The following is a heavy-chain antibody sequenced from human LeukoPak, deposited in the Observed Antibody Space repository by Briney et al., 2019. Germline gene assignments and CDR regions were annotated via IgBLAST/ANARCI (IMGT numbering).Heavy chain of an antibody. CDR3: ARMDYYGSGSYFHYYYYMDV. CDR2: TYYSGST. J-gene: IGHJ6*03. Sequence: SETLSLTCTVSGASISSYYWSWIRQTPGKGLEWIGYTYYSGSTNYNPSLKSRVIISVDTSKNQFSLKLSSVTAADTAVYYCARMDYYGSGSYFHYYYYMDVWGKGTTVTISS. D-gene: IGHD3-10*01. CDR1: GASISSYY. V-gene: IGHV4-59*01.